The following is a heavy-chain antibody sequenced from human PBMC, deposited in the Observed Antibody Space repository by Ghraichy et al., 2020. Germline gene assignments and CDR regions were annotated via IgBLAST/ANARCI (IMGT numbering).Heavy chain of an antibody. Sequence: SETLSLTCTVSGGSIGTYYWSWIRQPPGKGLEWIGYIYDSGRTNYSPSLKSRVTISVDTSKNQFSLKLTSVTAADTAIFYCARSSGLYFDYWGQGTLVTVSS. CDR3: ARSSGLYFDY. V-gene: IGHV4-59*01. CDR2: IYDSGRT. CDR1: GGSIGTYY. J-gene: IGHJ4*02. D-gene: IGHD6-6*01.